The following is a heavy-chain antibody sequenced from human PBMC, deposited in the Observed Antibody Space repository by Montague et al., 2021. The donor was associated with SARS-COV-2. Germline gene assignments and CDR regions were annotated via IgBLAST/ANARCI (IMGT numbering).Heavy chain of an antibody. CDR2: IYWDDDK. Sequence: PALVKPTQTLTLTCTFSGFSLSTTGMSVGWIRQPPGKALEWLALIYWDDDKCYSPSLKNRLTITWATSKSQVVLTMTNMDPVDTATYYCAHSYDILTGSAWVTWGQGTLVTVSS. D-gene: IGHD3-9*01. V-gene: IGHV2-5*02. CDR1: GFSLSTTGMS. J-gene: IGHJ5*02. CDR3: AHSYDILTGSAWVT.